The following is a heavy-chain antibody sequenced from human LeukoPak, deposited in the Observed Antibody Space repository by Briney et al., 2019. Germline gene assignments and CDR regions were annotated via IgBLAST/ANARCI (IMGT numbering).Heavy chain of an antibody. D-gene: IGHD4-17*01. J-gene: IGHJ4*02. CDR2: INSDGSST. V-gene: IGHV3-74*01. Sequence: GGSLRLSCAASGFTFSSYWMHWVRQAPGKGLVWVSRINSDGSSTSYADFVKGRFTISRDNAKNTLYLQMNSLRAEDTAVYYCARDDGEDYGIDYWGQGTLVTVSS. CDR3: ARDDGEDYGIDY. CDR1: GFTFSSYW.